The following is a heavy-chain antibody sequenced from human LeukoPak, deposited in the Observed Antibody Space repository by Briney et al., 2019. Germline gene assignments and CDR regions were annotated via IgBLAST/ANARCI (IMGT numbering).Heavy chain of an antibody. CDR2: FDPGDDET. CDR1: GYSFTDFY. V-gene: IGHV1-69-2*01. J-gene: IGHJ6*03. D-gene: IGHD6-13*01. Sequence: ASVQISCKVSGYSFTDFYMQWIQQAPGKGLEWMGLFDPGDDETIYAEKFQGRVTITADTSRDTSYMSLSSLRPEDTAVYYCAVTAAGRDYMDVWGKGTTVTVSS. CDR3: AVTAAGRDYMDV.